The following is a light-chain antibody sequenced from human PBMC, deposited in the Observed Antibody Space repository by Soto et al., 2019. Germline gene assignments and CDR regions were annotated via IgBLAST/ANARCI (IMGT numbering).Light chain of an antibody. Sequence: EIVLTQSPDALSLSPGERVSLSCRASRPVVRQDIASYHQKPGQAPRLLIHDAVSRAAGIPDRFSGSDGASGTVFTLFISRLEPEDCGVFYCQQNGRSPTFGPGTKVDIK. J-gene: IGKJ3*01. CDR3: QQNGRSPT. V-gene: IGKV3-20*01. CDR2: DAV. CDR1: RPVVRQD.